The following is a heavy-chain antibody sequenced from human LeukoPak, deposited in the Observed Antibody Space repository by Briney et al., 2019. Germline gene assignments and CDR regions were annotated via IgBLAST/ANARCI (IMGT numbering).Heavy chain of an antibody. CDR2: IYYSGST. CDR3: ARHGGYSYGPLDAFDI. Sequence: PSETLSLTCTVSGGSISSSSYYWGWIRQPPGKGLEWIGSIYYSGSTYYNPSLKSRVTISVDTPKNQFSLKLSSVTAAGTAVYYCARHGGYSYGPLDAFDIWGQGTMVTVSS. D-gene: IGHD5-18*01. CDR1: GGSISSSSYY. J-gene: IGHJ3*02. V-gene: IGHV4-39*01.